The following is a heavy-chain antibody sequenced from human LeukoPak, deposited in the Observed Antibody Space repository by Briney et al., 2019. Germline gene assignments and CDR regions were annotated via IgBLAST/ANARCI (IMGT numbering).Heavy chain of an antibody. Sequence: PSGALSLTCAVSGASISSSNWLSWVRQPPGKGLEWIGEIYHSGSTNYNPSLKSRVTISVDTSKNQFSLKLSSATAADTAVYYCARESYYIWEYYFDYWGQGTLVTVSS. V-gene: IGHV4-4*02. D-gene: IGHD3-10*01. CDR1: GASISSSNW. CDR2: IYHSGST. CDR3: ARESYYIWEYYFDY. J-gene: IGHJ4*02.